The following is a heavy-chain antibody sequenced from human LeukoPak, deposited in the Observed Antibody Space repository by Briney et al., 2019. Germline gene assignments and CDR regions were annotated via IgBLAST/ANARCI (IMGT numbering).Heavy chain of an antibody. CDR3: VSFYETY. CDR2: ISGDGTKT. V-gene: IGHV3-74*01. D-gene: IGHD2/OR15-2a*01. J-gene: IGHJ4*02. Sequence: GGSLRLSCAASGFTFSDYWMHWVRQVPGEGLVWVSRISGDGTKTAYAGSVKGRFTISRDNARNTLYLQMNSLRADDTAVYYCVSFYETYWGRGTLVTVSS. CDR1: GFTFSDYW.